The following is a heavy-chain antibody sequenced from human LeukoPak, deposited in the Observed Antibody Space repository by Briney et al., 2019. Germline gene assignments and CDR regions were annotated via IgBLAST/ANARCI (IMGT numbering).Heavy chain of an antibody. V-gene: IGHV3-48*04. CDR2: IISGSTI. Sequence: GGSLRLSCAASGFTFSSYSMNWVRQAPGKGLEWVSYIISGSTIYYADSVKGRFTISRDNAKNSLYLQMNSLRAEDTAIYYCARDRGEGLFDYWGQGTLVTVSS. J-gene: IGHJ4*02. CDR3: ARDRGEGLFDY. D-gene: IGHD2-21*01. CDR1: GFTFSSYS.